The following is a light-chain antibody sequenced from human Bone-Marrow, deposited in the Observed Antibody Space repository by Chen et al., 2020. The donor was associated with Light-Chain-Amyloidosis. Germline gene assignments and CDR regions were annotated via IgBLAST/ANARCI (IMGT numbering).Light chain of an antibody. CDR3: QSADSSGTLRV. Sequence: SYVLTQPPSVSVAPGKTARITCGGNNIGSKSVHWYQQKPGQAPVLVIYKDSERPSGIPERFSGSSSGTTVTLTISGVQAEDEADYYCQSADSSGTLRVFGGGTKLTVL. CDR1: NIGSKS. V-gene: IGLV3-25*03. J-gene: IGLJ3*02. CDR2: KDS.